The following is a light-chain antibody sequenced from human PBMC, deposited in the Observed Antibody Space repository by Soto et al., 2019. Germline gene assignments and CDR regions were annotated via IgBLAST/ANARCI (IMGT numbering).Light chain of an antibody. CDR2: SNN. V-gene: IGLV1-40*01. CDR1: SSNIGAGYE. Sequence: QSVLTQPPSVSGAPGQRVTISCTGGSSNIGAGYEVHWYHQLPGTAPKLLIYSNNKRPSGVPERFSGSKSGTSASLAIAGLQAEDEADYYCQSYDSSLTVVFGGGTKLTVL. CDR3: QSYDSSLTVV. J-gene: IGLJ2*01.